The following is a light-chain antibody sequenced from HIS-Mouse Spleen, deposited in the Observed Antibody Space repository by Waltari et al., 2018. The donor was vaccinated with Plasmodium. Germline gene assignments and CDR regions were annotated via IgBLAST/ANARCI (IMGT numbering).Light chain of an antibody. CDR1: QSVSSY. J-gene: IGKJ5*01. V-gene: IGKV3D-11*02. CDR2: DAS. CDR3: QQRSNWIT. Sequence: EIVLTQSPATLSLSPGERATLSCRASQSVSSYLAWYQQKPGQAPRLLLYDASNRATGIPARFSGSGPGTDFTLTISSLEPEDFAVYYCQQRSNWITFGQGTRLEIK.